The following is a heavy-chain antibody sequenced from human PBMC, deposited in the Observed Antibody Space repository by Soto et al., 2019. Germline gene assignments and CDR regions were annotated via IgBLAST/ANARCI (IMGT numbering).Heavy chain of an antibody. V-gene: IGHV1-3*01. D-gene: IGHD5-12*01. CDR1: GYTFTTYT. CDR2: IHAGNGNT. J-gene: IGHJ4*02. Sequence: ASVKVSCKASGYTFTTYTLHWVRQAPGQNLEWLGWIHAGNGNTKYSQKFQGRVTITRDTSATTAYMELSSLRSEDTAVYYCAKVRGLEVALEDWCQGPLVTV. CDR3: AKVRGLEVALED.